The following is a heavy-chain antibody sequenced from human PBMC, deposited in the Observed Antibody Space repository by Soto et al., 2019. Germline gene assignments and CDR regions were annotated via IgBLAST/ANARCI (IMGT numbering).Heavy chain of an antibody. J-gene: IGHJ4*02. CDR1: GFTFSSYG. D-gene: IGHD5-18*01. CDR2: IHGDGGKI. V-gene: IGHV3-7*01. CDR3: ARDFYGGYTYGPGDY. Sequence: GGSLRLSCAASGFTFSSYGMHWVRQAPGKGLEWVANIHGDGGKIYYVDSVKGRFTISRDNAKRSLYLQMKSLRAEDTAVYYCARDFYGGYTYGPGDYWGQGALVTVSS.